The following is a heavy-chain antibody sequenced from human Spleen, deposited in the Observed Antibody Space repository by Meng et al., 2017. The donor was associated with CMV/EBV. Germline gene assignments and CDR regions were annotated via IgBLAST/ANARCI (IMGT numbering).Heavy chain of an antibody. CDR2: FDPEDGET. CDR1: GYTLTELS. V-gene: IGHV1-24*01. J-gene: IGHJ4*02. CDR3: ATESSTVTTLRD. D-gene: IGHD4-17*01. Sequence: QVQVVQSGAQVKTPGASVKVSCKGSGYTLTELSMHWVRQAPGKGLEWMGGFDPEDGETIYAQKFQGRVTMTEDTSTDTAYMELSSLRSEDTAVYYCATESSTVTTLRDWGQGTLVTVSS.